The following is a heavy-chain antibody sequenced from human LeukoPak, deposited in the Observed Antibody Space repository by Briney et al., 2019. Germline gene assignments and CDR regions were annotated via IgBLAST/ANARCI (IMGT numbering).Heavy chain of an antibody. CDR3: ARQSVAAAGDFDY. D-gene: IGHD6-13*01. CDR2: IYHSGST. CDR1: GYSISSGYY. V-gene: IGHV4-38-2*01. Sequence: SETLSLTCAVSGYSISSGYYWGWIRQPPGKGLEWIGSIYHSGSTYYNPSLKSRVTISVDTSKNQFSLKLSSVTAADTAVYYCARQSVAAAGDFDYWAREPWSPSPQ. J-gene: IGHJ4*02.